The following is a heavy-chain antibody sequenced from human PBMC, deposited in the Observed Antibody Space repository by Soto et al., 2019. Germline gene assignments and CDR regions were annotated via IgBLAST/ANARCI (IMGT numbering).Heavy chain of an antibody. V-gene: IGHV3-9*01. J-gene: IGHJ6*02. CDR1: GFTFDDYA. CDR2: ISWNSGSI. CDR3: AKTIWSGSWGMDV. D-gene: IGHD3-3*01. Sequence: PGGSLRLSCAASGFTFDDYAMHWGRQAPGKGLEWVSGISWNSGSIGYADSVKGRFTISRDNAKNSLYLQMNSLRAEDTALYYCAKTIWSGSWGMDVWGQGTTVTVSS.